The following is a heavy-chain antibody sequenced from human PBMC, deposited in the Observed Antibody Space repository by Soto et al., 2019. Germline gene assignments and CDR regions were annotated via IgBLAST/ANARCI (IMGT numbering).Heavy chain of an antibody. J-gene: IGHJ6*02. D-gene: IGHD3-10*01. CDR1: GGSFSGYY. CDR3: ARIITMVRGAYYYYYYGMDV. V-gene: IGHV4-34*01. Sequence: PSETLSLTCAVYGGSFSGYYWSWIRQPPGKGLEWIGEINHSGSTNYNPSLKSRVTISVDTSKNQFSLKLSSVTAADTAVYYCARIITMVRGAYYYYYYGMDVWGQGTTVTVSS. CDR2: INHSGST.